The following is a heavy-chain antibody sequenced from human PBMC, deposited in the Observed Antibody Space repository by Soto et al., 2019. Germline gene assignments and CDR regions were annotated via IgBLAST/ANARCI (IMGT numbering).Heavy chain of an antibody. D-gene: IGHD2-2*01. Sequence: QVQLQESGPGLVKPSETLSLTCTVSGGSISSYYWSWIRQPPGKGLEWIGYIYYSGSTNYNPSLKSRVTISRDTSKNQFSLKLSSVTAADTAVYYCARMTFYDYFDYWGQGTLVTVSS. CDR2: IYYSGST. CDR3: ARMTFYDYFDY. V-gene: IGHV4-59*01. J-gene: IGHJ4*02. CDR1: GGSISSYY.